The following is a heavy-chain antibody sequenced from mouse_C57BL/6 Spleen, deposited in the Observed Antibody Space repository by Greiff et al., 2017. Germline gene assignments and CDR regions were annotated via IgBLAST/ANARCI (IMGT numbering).Heavy chain of an antibody. J-gene: IGHJ2*01. Sequence: QVQLKQPGAELVKPGASVKLSCKASGYTFTSYWMQWVKQRPGQGLEWIGEIDPSDSYTNYNQKFKGKATLTVDTSSSTAYMQLSRLTSEDSAVYYCARRELTGKGGFADYWGQGTTLTVSS. D-gene: IGHD4-1*01. CDR2: IDPSDSYT. V-gene: IGHV1-50*01. CDR3: ARRELTGKGGFADY. CDR1: GYTFTSYW.